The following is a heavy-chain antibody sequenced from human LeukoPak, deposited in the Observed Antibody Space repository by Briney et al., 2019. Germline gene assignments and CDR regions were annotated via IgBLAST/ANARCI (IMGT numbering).Heavy chain of an antibody. J-gene: IGHJ3*02. CDR2: ISNSANNI. V-gene: IGHV3-11*04. Sequence: PGRSLRLSCAASGFTFSDYYMSWIRQAPGKGLEWVSHISNSANNIYYADSVKGRFTISRDNAKNSLFLQMNSLRAEDTAVYYCARARITIFGVVTRSAFDIWGQGTMVTVSS. D-gene: IGHD3-3*01. CDR3: ARARITIFGVVTRSAFDI. CDR1: GFTFSDYY.